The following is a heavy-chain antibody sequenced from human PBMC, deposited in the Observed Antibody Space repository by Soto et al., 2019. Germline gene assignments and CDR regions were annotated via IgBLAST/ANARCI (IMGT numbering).Heavy chain of an antibody. J-gene: IGHJ4*02. CDR2: ISVRGDST. CDR1: GFKFTTYA. V-gene: IGHV3-23*01. CDR3: ATRHLPYCSGGTCNPFDF. D-gene: IGHD2-15*01. Sequence: GGSLRLSSAASGFKFTTYAMSWVRQAPGKGLEWVSTISVRGDSTYYADSVKGRFAVSRDNSKNTIYLQMNSLRAEDTAIYYCATRHLPYCSGGTCNPFDFWGQGTLVTVSS.